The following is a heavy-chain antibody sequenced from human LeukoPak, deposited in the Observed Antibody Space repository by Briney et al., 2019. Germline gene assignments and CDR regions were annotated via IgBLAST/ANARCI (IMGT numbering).Heavy chain of an antibody. J-gene: IGHJ6*03. Sequence: GGSLRLSCAASGFTVGNNYMNWVRQAPGKGLEWVSLIYSGGTTYYADSVKGRFTISRDNAKNSLYLQMNSLRDEDTAVYYCARSCDYGYYYYYYMDVWGKGTTVTVSS. CDR1: GFTVGNNY. V-gene: IGHV3-66*01. D-gene: IGHD4-17*01. CDR2: IYSGGTT. CDR3: ARSCDYGYYYYYYMDV.